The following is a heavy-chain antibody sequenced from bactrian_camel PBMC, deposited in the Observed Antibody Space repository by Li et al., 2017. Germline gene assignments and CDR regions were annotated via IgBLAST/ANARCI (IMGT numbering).Heavy chain of an antibody. V-gene: IGHV3-3*01. CDR3: AADFLPPYGGGCQGEYNY. Sequence: HVQLVESGGGSVQAGGSLTLSCVVSRRLYSRNCLGWFRQASGKEREGVAIISASGRTSNYDDSVKGRFTISRDNYKSMLYLQMNSLKIEDTAVYYCAADFLPPYGGGCQGEYNYWCQGTQVTVS. CDR2: ISASGRTS. CDR1: RRLYSRNC. D-gene: IGHD6*01. J-gene: IGHJ4*01.